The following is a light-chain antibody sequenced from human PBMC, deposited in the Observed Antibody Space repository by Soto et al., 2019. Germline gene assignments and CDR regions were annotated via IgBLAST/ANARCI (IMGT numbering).Light chain of an antibody. CDR2: EVS. V-gene: IGLV2-14*01. Sequence: QSALTQPASVSGSPGQSITISCTGTSSDVGGYNSVSWYQQHPGKAPKLMIYEVSKRPSGVSNRFSGSKSGNTASLTISGLQAEDAADYYCSSYTSSSTRVFGGGTKLTVL. CDR1: SSDVGGYNS. J-gene: IGLJ2*01. CDR3: SSYTSSSTRV.